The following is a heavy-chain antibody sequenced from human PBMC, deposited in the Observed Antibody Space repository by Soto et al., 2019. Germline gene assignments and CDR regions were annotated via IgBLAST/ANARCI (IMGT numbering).Heavy chain of an antibody. V-gene: IGHV5-51*01. D-gene: IGHD2-21*01. CDR1: GYSFTSYW. J-gene: IGHJ6*03. Sequence: PGESLKLSCKGSGYSFTSYWIGWVRQMPGKGLEWMGIIYPGDSDTRYSPSFQGQVTISADKSISTAYLQWSSLKASDTAMYYCARAASPIGYYMDVWGKGTTVTVSS. CDR2: IYPGDSDT. CDR3: ARAASPIGYYMDV.